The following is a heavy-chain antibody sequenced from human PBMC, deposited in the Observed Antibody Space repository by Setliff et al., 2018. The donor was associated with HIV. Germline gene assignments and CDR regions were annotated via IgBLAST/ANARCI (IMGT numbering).Heavy chain of an antibody. D-gene: IGHD3-16*01. CDR1: GFTFSSYW. V-gene: IGHV3-74*01. Sequence: GSLRLSCAASGFTFSSYWMYWVRQAPGKGLVWVSRINSDGSSTSYADSVKGRFTISRDNAKNTLFLQMNSLRAEDTAVYYCARGPIHGGFDFWGQGALVTVSS. J-gene: IGHJ4*02. CDR3: ARGPIHGGFDF. CDR2: INSDGSST.